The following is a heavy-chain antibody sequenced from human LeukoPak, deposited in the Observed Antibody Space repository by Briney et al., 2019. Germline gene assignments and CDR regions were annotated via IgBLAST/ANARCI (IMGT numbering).Heavy chain of an antibody. J-gene: IGHJ3*02. CDR3: AKGSGWEGAFDI. D-gene: IGHD6-19*01. Sequence: SETLSLTCAVSGGSISSSNWWSWVRQPPGKGLEWIGEIYHSGSTNYNPSLKSQVTISVDKSKNQFSLKLSSVTAADTAVYYCAKGSGWEGAFDIWGQGTMDTVSS. V-gene: IGHV4-4*02. CDR1: GGSISSSNW. CDR2: IYHSGST.